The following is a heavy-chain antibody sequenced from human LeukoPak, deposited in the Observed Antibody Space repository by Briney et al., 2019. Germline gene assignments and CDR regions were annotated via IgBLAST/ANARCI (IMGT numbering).Heavy chain of an antibody. Sequence: PSETLSLTCTVSGGSISTSSYFWGWIRQPPGKGLEWIGSIYYSGITFYNPSLKSRLTISVDTSKNQFSLKLSSVTAADTAVYYCARTPPLHYGVQNWFDPWGQGTLVTVSS. CDR3: ARTPPLHYGVQNWFDP. J-gene: IGHJ5*02. D-gene: IGHD4-17*01. CDR2: IYYSGIT. V-gene: IGHV4-39*07. CDR1: GGSISTSSYF.